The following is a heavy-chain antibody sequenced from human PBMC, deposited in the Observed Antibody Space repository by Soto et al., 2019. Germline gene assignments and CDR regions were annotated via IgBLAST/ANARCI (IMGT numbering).Heavy chain of an antibody. CDR1: GGTFSSYA. CDR2: IIPIFGTA. CDR3: AREWSITMVRGVIITFDP. V-gene: IGHV1-69*13. D-gene: IGHD3-10*01. J-gene: IGHJ5*02. Sequence: SVKVSCKASGGTFSSYAISWVRHAPGQGXEWMGGIIPIFGTANYAQKFQGRVTITADESTSTAYMELSSLRSEDTAVYYCAREWSITMVRGVIITFDPWGQGTLVTVSS.